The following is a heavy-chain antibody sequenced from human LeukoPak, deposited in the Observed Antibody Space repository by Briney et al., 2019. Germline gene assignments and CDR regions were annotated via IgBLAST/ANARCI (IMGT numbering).Heavy chain of an antibody. D-gene: IGHD3-16*01. CDR1: GFTFSDYD. CDR2: IRTDGSTV. CDR3: ARETRRLNH. Sequence: GGSLRLSCAASGFTFSDYDMSWIRQAPGKGLEWVAYIRTDGSTVSYADSLKGRFTISRDNTKNTLYLEMNSLRAEDTAVYYCARETRRLNHCGQGTLVTVSS. V-gene: IGHV3-11*01. J-gene: IGHJ4*02.